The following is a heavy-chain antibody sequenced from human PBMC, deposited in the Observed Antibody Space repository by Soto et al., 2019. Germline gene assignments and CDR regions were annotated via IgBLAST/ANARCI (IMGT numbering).Heavy chain of an antibody. CDR1: GFTLSRYG. Sequence: RLPCAASGFTLSRYGMIWVPHAPGKGLEWVSALSGSGDTTYYADSLRGRFSISRDNSKNTLYPQMSSLRGEDTAVYYCAKGTQFFYYYAMDVWGQGT. CDR2: LSGSGDTT. V-gene: IGHV3-23*01. CDR3: AKGTQFFYYYAMDV. J-gene: IGHJ6*02.